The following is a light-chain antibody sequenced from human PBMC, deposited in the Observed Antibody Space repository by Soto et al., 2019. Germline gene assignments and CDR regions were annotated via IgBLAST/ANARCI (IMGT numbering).Light chain of an antibody. CDR3: GAWDSSLTTYA. V-gene: IGLV1-51*01. CDR2: DAD. Sequence: QSVLTQPPSVSAAPGQKVTISCSGSSSNIGRNYVSWYQHLPGTAPKLLIYDADKRPSGIPDRFSGYKSGASATLSITGLQTGDEADYYCGAWDSSLTTYAFGTGTKVTVL. CDR1: SSNIGRNY. J-gene: IGLJ1*01.